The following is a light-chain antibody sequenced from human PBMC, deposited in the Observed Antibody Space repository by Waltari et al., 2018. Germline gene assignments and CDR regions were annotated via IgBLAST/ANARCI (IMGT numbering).Light chain of an antibody. J-gene: IGLJ2*01. Sequence: QAAPTQPPSVSGSPGQSVTIPCLGTSSAIRYSHSFSWYQQHPGKAPKLMIYEVSKRPSGVSDRFSGSKSGNTASLTISGLQAEDEADYYCSSYAGSNTLLFGGGTRLTVL. CDR1: SSAIRYSHS. CDR2: EVS. CDR3: SSYAGSNTLL. V-gene: IGLV2-11*01.